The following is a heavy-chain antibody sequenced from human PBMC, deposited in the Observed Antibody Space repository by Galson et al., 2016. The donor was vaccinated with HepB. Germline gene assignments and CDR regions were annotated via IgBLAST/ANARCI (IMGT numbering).Heavy chain of an antibody. CDR3: ATKCAGGRCYGRVIYGMDV. Sequence: TLSLTCTVSGGTVNSGGYYWSWIRQHPGKGLEWIGDIYYSGTTYYNPSLKSRVTISIDTSKDQFSLKLRSVTAAATSVYFCATKCAGGRCYGRVIYGMDVWGQGTTVTVSS. CDR1: GGTVNSGGYY. CDR2: IYYSGTT. V-gene: IGHV4-31*03. J-gene: IGHJ6*02. D-gene: IGHD2-8*02.